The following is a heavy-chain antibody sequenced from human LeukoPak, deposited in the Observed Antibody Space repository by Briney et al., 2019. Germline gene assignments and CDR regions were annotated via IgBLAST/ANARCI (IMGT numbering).Heavy chain of an antibody. CDR3: ATFRGFDSGWTSWGFDY. CDR2: IIPIFGTA. D-gene: IGHD6-19*01. Sequence: GASVKVSCKASGGTFSSYAISWVRQAPGQGLEWMGGIIPIFGTANYAQKFQGRVTMTEDTSTDTAYMELSSLRSEDTAVYYCATFRGFDSGWTSWGFDYWGQGTLVTVSS. V-gene: IGHV1-69*06. J-gene: IGHJ4*02. CDR1: GGTFSSYA.